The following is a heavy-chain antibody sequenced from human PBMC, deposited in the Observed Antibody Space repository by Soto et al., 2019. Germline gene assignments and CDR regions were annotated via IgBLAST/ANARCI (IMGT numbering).Heavy chain of an antibody. J-gene: IGHJ6*02. CDR1: GYSLTNYG. CDR2: ISAYNGNT. D-gene: IGHD6-19*01. V-gene: IGHV1-18*04. CDR3: ARAGYSSGWIDYYDDDGIDV. Sequence: ASVEVSCKASGYSLTNYGNSWVLQAPGEGLEWMGWISAYNGNTNYAQKLQGRVTMTTDTSTSTAYMELRSLRSDDTAVYYCARAGYSSGWIDYYDDDGIDVWGQGSTVTVS.